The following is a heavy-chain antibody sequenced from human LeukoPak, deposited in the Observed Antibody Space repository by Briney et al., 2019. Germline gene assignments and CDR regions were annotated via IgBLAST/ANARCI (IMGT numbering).Heavy chain of an antibody. Sequence: PGGSLRLSCAASGFTFSDYYMSWIRQAPGKGLEWLSYISSSDNTIYYADSVKGRFTISRDNAKNSLCLQMNSLRAEDTAVYYCAREKCSTTSCYLSWFDPWGQGTLVTVSS. CDR2: ISSSDNTI. J-gene: IGHJ5*02. V-gene: IGHV3-11*04. CDR1: GFTFSDYY. CDR3: AREKCSTTSCYLSWFDP. D-gene: IGHD2-2*01.